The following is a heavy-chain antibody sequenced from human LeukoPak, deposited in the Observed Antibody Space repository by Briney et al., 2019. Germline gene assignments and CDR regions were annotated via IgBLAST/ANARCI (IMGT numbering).Heavy chain of an antibody. V-gene: IGHV3-11*03. D-gene: IGHD5-12*01. CDR1: GFTFSDYY. CDR2: ISGSTGYT. J-gene: IGHJ4*02. CDR3: ARTNSGYDSFDY. Sequence: SGGSLRLSCAASGFTFSDYYMSCIRQAPGKGLEWVSYISGSTGYTNYADSVKGRFTISRDHAKNSLFLHMNSLRAEDTAVYYCARTNSGYDSFDYWGQGTLVTVSS.